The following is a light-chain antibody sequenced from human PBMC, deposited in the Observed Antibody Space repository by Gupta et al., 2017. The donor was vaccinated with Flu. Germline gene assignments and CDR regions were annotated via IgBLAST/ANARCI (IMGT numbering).Light chain of an antibody. CDR1: SSDVGSYNL. Sequence: QSALTQPASVSGSPGQSITISCTGTSSDVGSYNLVSWYQQHPGKPPKLMIYEGSKRPSGVSNRFSCSKSGNTASLTISVLQAEDDADYYCCSYAGSDTYVFGTGTKVTVL. V-gene: IGLV2-23*01. J-gene: IGLJ1*01. CDR2: EGS. CDR3: CSYAGSDTYV.